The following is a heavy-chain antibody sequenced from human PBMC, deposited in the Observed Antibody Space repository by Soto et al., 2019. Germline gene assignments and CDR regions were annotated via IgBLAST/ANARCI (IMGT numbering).Heavy chain of an antibody. CDR2: ISYDGSNK. Sequence: PGGSLRLSCAASGFTFSSYSMNWVRQAPGKGLEWVAFISYDGSNKYYADSVKGRFTISRDSSKNMLYLQMNSLRAEDTAVYYCAKEDSSSWHYYYGMDVWGQGTTVTVSS. CDR1: GFTFSSYS. V-gene: IGHV3-30*18. J-gene: IGHJ6*02. D-gene: IGHD6-13*01. CDR3: AKEDSSSWHYYYGMDV.